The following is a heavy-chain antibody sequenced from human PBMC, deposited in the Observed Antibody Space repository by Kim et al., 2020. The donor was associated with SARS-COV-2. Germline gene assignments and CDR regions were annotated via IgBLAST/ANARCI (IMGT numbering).Heavy chain of an antibody. D-gene: IGHD3-10*01. CDR2: IENGGETT. CDR3: AKDRGAPDAFDI. Sequence: LSLTCAASGFRFRIYAMAWVRQAPGKGLEWVSRIENGGETTDYADSVKGRFTISRDNSKSTLYLQMSSLRAEDTALYYCAKDRGAPDAFDIWGQGTMVTVSS. V-gene: IGHV3-23*01. J-gene: IGHJ3*02. CDR1: GFRFRIYA.